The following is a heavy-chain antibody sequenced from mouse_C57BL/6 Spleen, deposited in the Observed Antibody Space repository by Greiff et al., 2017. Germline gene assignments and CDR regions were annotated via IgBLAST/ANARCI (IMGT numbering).Heavy chain of an antibody. V-gene: IGHV1-50*01. D-gene: IGHD1-1*01. CDR1: GYTFTSYW. Sequence: QVQLQQPGAELVKPGASVKLSCKASGYTFTSYWMQWVKQRPGQGLEWIGEIDPSDSYTNYNQKFKGKATLTVDTSSSAAYMLLSSLTAEDSAVYYCARYAGTTVIATDDFDYWGQGTTLTVSS. CDR3: ARYAGTTVIATDDFDY. CDR2: IDPSDSYT. J-gene: IGHJ2*01.